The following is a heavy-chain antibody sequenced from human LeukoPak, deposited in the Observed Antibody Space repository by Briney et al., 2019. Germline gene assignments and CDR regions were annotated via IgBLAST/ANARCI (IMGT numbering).Heavy chain of an antibody. CDR1: GYTFTGYY. CDR3: ARPIFYSSSPDFDY. D-gene: IGHD6-13*01. V-gene: IGHV1-2*02. J-gene: IGHJ4*02. CDR2: INPNSGGT. Sequence: ASVKVSCKASGYTFTGYYMHWVRQAPGQGLEWMGWINPNSGGTNYAQKFQGGVTMTRDTSISTAYMELSRLRSDDTAVYYCARPIFYSSSPDFDYWGQGTLVTVSS.